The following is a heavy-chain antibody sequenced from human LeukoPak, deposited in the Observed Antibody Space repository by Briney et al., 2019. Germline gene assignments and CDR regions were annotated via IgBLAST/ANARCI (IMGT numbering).Heavy chain of an antibody. D-gene: IGHD1-26*01. J-gene: IGHJ4*02. V-gene: IGHV4-59*08. Sequence: SETLSLTCTVSGGSISSYYWSWIRQPPGKGLEWIGYIYYSGSTNYNPSLKSRVTISVDTSKNQYSLKLSSVTAADTAVYYCASLYSGSYVGYWGQGTLVTVSS. CDR3: ASLYSGSYVGY. CDR2: IYYSGST. CDR1: GGSISSYY.